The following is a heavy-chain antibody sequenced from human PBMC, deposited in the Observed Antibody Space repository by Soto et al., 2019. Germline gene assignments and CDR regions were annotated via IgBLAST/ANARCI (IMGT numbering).Heavy chain of an antibody. D-gene: IGHD1-26*01. CDR3: ARGERGASDL. CDR1: GFTFSYYC. Sequence: EVQLVESGGGLVQPGESLRLSCAASGFTFSYYCMHRVRQAPGKGLVWVSRIHSDGSSTTYADSVKGRFTISRDNARNTLYLQMNSLRAEDTAVYYCARGERGASDLWGQGTVVTVSS. J-gene: IGHJ3*01. CDR2: IHSDGSST. V-gene: IGHV3-74*01.